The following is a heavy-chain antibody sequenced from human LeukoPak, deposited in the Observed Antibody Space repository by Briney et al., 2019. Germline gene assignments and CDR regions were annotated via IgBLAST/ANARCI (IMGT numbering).Heavy chain of an antibody. D-gene: IGHD3-10*01. Sequence: GASVKVSCKASGYTFTGYYMHWVRQAPGQGLEWMGWINPNSGGTNYAQKFQGRVTMTSDTSTSTCYMELSSLTSDDAAVYYCARDETPNYSGSGMGFWGQGTRIIVSS. V-gene: IGHV1-2*02. CDR2: INPNSGGT. CDR1: GYTFTGYY. CDR3: ARDETPNYSGSGMGF. J-gene: IGHJ4*02.